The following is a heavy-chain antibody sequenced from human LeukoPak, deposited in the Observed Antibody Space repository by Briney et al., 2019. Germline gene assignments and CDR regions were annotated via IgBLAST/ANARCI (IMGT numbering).Heavy chain of an antibody. CDR2: IYPRDSDT. CDR1: GYIFPTYC. Sequence: GESLKISCKGSGYIFPTYCSGCVRQMAGESLEWMGIIYPRDSDTRYSPSFQGHVTLSADKSIRTAYLQWSSLRASDTAMYYCAAARTARGYSSGGFDYWGQGTLVTVSS. J-gene: IGHJ4*02. CDR3: AAARTARGYSSGGFDY. V-gene: IGHV5-51*01. D-gene: IGHD5-18*01.